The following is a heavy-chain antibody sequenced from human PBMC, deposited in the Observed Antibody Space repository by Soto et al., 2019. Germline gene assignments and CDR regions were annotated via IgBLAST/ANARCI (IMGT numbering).Heavy chain of an antibody. CDR3: AAVPEYSSSSSYYYYGMDV. V-gene: IGHV1-58*01. J-gene: IGHJ6*02. D-gene: IGHD6-6*01. CDR1: GFTFTSSA. CDR2: IVVGSGNT. Sequence: GASVKVSCKASGFTFTSSAVQWVRQARGQRLGWIGWIVVGSGNTNYAQKFQERVTITRDMSTSTAYMELSSLRSEDTAVYYCAAVPEYSSSSSYYYYGMDVWGQGTTVTVSS.